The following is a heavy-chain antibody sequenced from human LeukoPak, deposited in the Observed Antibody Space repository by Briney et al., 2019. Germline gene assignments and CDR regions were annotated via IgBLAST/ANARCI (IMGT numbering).Heavy chain of an antibody. CDR1: GDSISSYY. J-gene: IGHJ2*01. CDR2: IYYSGGT. V-gene: IGHV4-59*01. D-gene: IGHD6-19*01. CDR3: ARAGGEWLVKGYFDL. Sequence: SETLSLTCTVYGDSISSYYWSWIRQPPGKGLEWIGYIYYSGGTNYNPSLKSRVTISVDTSKNQFSLKLSSVTAADTAVYYCARAGGEWLVKGYFDLWGRGTLVTVSS.